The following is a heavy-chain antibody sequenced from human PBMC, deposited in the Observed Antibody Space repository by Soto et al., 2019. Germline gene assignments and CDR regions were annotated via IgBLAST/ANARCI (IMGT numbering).Heavy chain of an antibody. CDR2: IYYSGST. V-gene: IGHV4-59*01. J-gene: IGHJ5*02. CDR3: ARDNDYNSDLPFP. D-gene: IGHD1-20*01. Sequence: PSETLSLTCTVSGGSISSYYWSWIRQHPGKGLEWIGYIYYSGSTYYNPSLKSRVTISVDTSKNQFSLELNSVSAADTAVYYCARDNDYNSDLPFPWGQGSLVTVSS. CDR1: GGSISSYY.